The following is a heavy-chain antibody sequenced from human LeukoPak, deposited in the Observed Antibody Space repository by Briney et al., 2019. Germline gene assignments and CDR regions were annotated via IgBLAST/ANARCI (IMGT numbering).Heavy chain of an antibody. Sequence: ASVKVSCKAFGYTFTSYYMHWVRQVGGQGLEWMEIINPSGGSTSYAQKFQGRVTMTRDTSTSTVYMELSSLRSEDTAVYYCARKPSAYSSFDAFDVWGQGTLVTVSS. V-gene: IGHV1-46*01. CDR3: ARKPSAYSSFDAFDV. J-gene: IGHJ3*01. CDR2: INPSGGST. CDR1: GYTFTSYY. D-gene: IGHD3-22*01.